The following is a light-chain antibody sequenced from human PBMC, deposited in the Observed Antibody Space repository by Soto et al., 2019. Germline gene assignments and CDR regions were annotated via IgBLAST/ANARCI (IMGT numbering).Light chain of an antibody. V-gene: IGKV3-15*01. CDR2: GAS. Sequence: ILLTPSPATLSLSPGERATLSCRASQSVSINLAWYQQKPGQAPRLLIYGASTRATGIPARFSGSGSGTEFTLTISSLQSEDFAVYYCQQYNNGPPITFGQGTRLEI. CDR1: QSVSIN. J-gene: IGKJ5*01. CDR3: QQYNNGPPIT.